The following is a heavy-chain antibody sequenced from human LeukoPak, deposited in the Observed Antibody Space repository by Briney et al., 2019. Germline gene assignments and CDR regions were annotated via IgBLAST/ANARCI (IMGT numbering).Heavy chain of an antibody. D-gene: IGHD6-19*01. CDR1: GGSFSGYH. Sequence: SETLSLTCAAYGGSFSGYHWSWIRQPPGKALEWIGIISHSGSTNYNPSLKSRVTISGDTSMTQFSLKLRSVTAADTGVYYCASSIAVAGTLFYWGQGTLVAVSS. J-gene: IGHJ4*02. CDR3: ASSIAVAGTLFY. V-gene: IGHV4-34*01. CDR2: ISHSGST.